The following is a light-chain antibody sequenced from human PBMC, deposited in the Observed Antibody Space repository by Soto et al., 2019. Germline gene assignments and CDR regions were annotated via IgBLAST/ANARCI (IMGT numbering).Light chain of an antibody. CDR2: GAT. CDR1: QSVSSSY. J-gene: IGKJ1*01. V-gene: IGKV3-20*01. CDR3: QQYSSSPPSWT. Sequence: ETVLTQSPGTLSLSPGERATLSCRASQSVSSSYLAWYQQNHGPAPRLLIYGATSRATGIPDMFSGSWSVTYLTITISRLEPEDVAVYYCQQYSSSPPSWTFGQGTKVEIK.